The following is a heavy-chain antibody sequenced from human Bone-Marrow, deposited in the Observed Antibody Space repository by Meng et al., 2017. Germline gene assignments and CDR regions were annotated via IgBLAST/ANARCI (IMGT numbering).Heavy chain of an antibody. Sequence: EVQLVESGGGLVQPGGSLRRSCAASGFTVSSNFMNWVRQAPGKGLEWVSVTYSDGTTYYADSVKGRFPISRDNSKNTLYLQMNSLRAEDTAVYYCARESRRLNFWSELDYWGQGTLVTVSS. CDR3: ARESRRLNFWSELDY. D-gene: IGHD3-3*01. J-gene: IGHJ4*02. CDR2: TYSDGTT. CDR1: GFTVSSNF. V-gene: IGHV3-66*01.